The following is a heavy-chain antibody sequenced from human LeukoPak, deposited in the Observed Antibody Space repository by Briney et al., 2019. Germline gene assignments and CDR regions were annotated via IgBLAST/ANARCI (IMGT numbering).Heavy chain of an antibody. Sequence: PSETLSLTCTVSGGSISSYYCSWIRQPPGKGLEWIGYIYYSGSTNYNPSLKSRVTISVDTSKNQFSLKLSSVTAADTAVYYCASQPLSIAAAVSWGQGTLVTVSS. D-gene: IGHD6-13*01. CDR3: ASQPLSIAAAVS. J-gene: IGHJ1*01. CDR1: GGSISSYY. V-gene: IGHV4-59*08. CDR2: IYYSGST.